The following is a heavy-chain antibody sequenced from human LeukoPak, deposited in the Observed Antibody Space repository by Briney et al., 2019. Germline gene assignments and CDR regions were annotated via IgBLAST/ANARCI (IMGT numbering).Heavy chain of an antibody. Sequence: ASMKVSCKASGYTFTSYGISWVRQAPGQGLEWMGWISAYNGNTNYAQKLQGRVTMTTDTSTSTAYMELRSLRSDDTAVYYCARACILTGYCTFDYWGLGTLVTVSS. CDR2: ISAYNGNT. CDR3: ARACILTGYCTFDY. J-gene: IGHJ4*02. V-gene: IGHV1-18*04. CDR1: GYTFTSYG. D-gene: IGHD3-9*01.